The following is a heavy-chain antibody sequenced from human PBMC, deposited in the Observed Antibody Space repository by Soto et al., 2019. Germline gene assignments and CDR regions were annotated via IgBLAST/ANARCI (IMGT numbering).Heavy chain of an antibody. CDR2: ISGSGGST. V-gene: IGHV3-23*01. D-gene: IGHD3-9*01. Sequence: GGSLRLSCAASGFTFSSYAMSWVRQAPGKGLEWVSAISGSGGSTYYADSVKGRFTISRDNSKNTLYLQMNSLRAEDTAVYYCAKVYYDILTGYYYYFAYWGKGTLVTVSS. J-gene: IGHJ4*02. CDR1: GFTFSSYA. CDR3: AKVYYDILTGYYYYFAY.